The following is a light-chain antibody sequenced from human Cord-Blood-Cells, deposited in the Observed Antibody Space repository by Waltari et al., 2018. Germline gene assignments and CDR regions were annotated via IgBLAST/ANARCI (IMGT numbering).Light chain of an antibody. J-gene: IGLJ2*01. V-gene: IGLV2-14*01. CDR1: RSDVGGYNY. Sequence: QSALTQPASVSGSPGQSTTISCTGTRSDVGGYNYVSWYQQHPGKAPKLMIYNVSKRPSGVSNRFSGSKSGNTASLTISVLQAEDEADYYCSSYTSSSTVVFGGGTKLTVL. CDR2: NVS. CDR3: SSYTSSSTVV.